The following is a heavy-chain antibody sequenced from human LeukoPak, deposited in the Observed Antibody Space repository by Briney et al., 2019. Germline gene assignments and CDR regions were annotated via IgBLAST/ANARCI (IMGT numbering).Heavy chain of an antibody. CDR3: VKDYSTIAAAANPLFDY. V-gene: IGHV3-23*01. CDR1: GFTFSSYA. J-gene: IGHJ4*02. D-gene: IGHD6-13*01. Sequence: QPGGSLRLSCAASGFTFSSYAVTWVRQAPGKGLEWVSGITGSGDTTFYADSVKGRFTISRDNSKNTPYLQMHSLRAEDTAVYYCVKDYSTIAAAANPLFDYWGQGALVTVSS. CDR2: ITGSGDTT.